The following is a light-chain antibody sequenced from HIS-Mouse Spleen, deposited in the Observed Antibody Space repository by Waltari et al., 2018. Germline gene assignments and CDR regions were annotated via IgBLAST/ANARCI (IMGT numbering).Light chain of an antibody. V-gene: IGLV2-8*01. CDR2: EVS. Sequence: QSALTQPPSASGSPGQSVTISCTGTSSDVGGYNYVSWYQQHPGKAPKLMIYEVSKWPSGVPDRFSGSKSGHTASLTVSGLQAEDEADYYCSSYAGSNNYVFGTGTKVTVL. CDR1: SSDVGGYNY. CDR3: SSYAGSNNYV. J-gene: IGLJ1*01.